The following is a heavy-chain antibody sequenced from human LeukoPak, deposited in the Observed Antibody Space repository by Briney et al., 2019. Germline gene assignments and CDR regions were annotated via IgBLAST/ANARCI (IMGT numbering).Heavy chain of an antibody. CDR1: GGSISSYY. V-gene: IGHV4-59*01. J-gene: IGHJ4*02. CDR3: ARGWQWPDY. Sequence: SETLSLXCTVSGGSISSYYWSWSRQPPGKGLEWIGYIYYSGSTNYNPSLKSRVTISVDTSKNQFSLKLSSVTAADTAMYYCARGWQWPDYWGQGTLVTVSS. D-gene: IGHD6-19*01. CDR2: IYYSGST.